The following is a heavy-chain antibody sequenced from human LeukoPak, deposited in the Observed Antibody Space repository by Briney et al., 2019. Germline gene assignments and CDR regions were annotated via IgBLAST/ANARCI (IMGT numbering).Heavy chain of an antibody. D-gene: IGHD3-10*01. Sequence: PSETLSLTCTVSGDSISRYYWSWIRQPSGKGLEWIGRIYNGGIITYNPSLKSRVTMSIDTSNNQFSLRLRFVTAADTAVYYCARDSGTTGEVKFDPWGQGTLVTVSS. CDR1: GDSISRYY. J-gene: IGHJ5*02. CDR2: IYNGGII. CDR3: ARDSGTTGEVKFDP. V-gene: IGHV4-4*07.